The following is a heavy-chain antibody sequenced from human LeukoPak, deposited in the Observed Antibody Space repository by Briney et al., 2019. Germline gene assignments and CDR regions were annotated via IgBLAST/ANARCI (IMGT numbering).Heavy chain of an antibody. D-gene: IGHD2-2*01. Sequence: GGSLRLSCVASEFRFGRDWISWVRQAPGKGLEWVACIKQDGSEEYYVGSVRDRFTVSVDNGKNSLYLQMNSLRAEDMARYYCATLDSTKSVFWGRGTAVTASS. V-gene: IGHV3-7*01. CDR3: ATLDSTKSVF. CDR1: EFRFGRDW. CDR2: IKQDGSEE. J-gene: IGHJ1*01.